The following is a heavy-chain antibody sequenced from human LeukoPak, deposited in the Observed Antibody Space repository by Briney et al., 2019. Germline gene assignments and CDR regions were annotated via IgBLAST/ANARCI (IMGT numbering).Heavy chain of an antibody. Sequence: GGSLRLPCAASGFTFSYYAMNWVRQAPGKGLEWVSYIGVGSSTMYYADSVKGRFSISRDDAKNSVYLQLNSLRAEDTAVYFCARDIAHCSGDICYNIRFDSWGQGTRVTVSS. D-gene: IGHD2-15*01. J-gene: IGHJ5*01. CDR1: GFTFSYYA. CDR2: IGVGSSTM. V-gene: IGHV3-48*01. CDR3: ARDIAHCSGDICYNIRFDS.